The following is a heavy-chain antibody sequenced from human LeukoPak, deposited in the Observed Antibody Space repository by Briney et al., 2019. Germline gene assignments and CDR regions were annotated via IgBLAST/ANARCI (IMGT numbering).Heavy chain of an antibody. D-gene: IGHD6-13*01. J-gene: IGHJ4*02. CDR3: ARIGSIAAVDY. CDR1: GFIFSGSA. Sequence: GGSLTLSCAASGFIFSGSAMNWVRQAPGKGLEWVSSINGVSSHIYYADSVKGRFTISRDNSKNTLYLQMNSLRAEDTAVYYCARIGSIAAVDYWGQGTLVTVSS. CDR2: INGVSSHI. V-gene: IGHV3-21*04.